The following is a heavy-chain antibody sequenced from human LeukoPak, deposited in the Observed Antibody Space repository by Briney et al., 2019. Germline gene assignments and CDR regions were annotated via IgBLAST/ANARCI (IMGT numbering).Heavy chain of an antibody. CDR3: AREVLLWFGEPPDAFDI. Sequence: PGGSLGLSCAASGFTFSSYSMNWVRQAPGKGLEWVSYISSSSSTIYYADSVKGRFTISRDNAKNSLYLQMNSLRAEDTAVYYCAREVLLWFGEPPDAFDIWGQGTMVTVSS. V-gene: IGHV3-48*01. CDR1: GFTFSSYS. CDR2: ISSSSSTI. D-gene: IGHD3-10*01. J-gene: IGHJ3*02.